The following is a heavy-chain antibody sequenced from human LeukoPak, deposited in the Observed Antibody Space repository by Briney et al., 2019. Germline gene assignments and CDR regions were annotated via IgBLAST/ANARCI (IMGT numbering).Heavy chain of an antibody. CDR1: GGTFSSYA. Sequence: GSSVKVSCKASGGTFSSYAISWVRQAPGQGLEWMGRIIPILGIANYAQKFQGRVTITADKSTSTAYMELSSLRSEDTAVYYRARAYGSGSYELDYWGQGTLVTVSS. CDR3: ARAYGSGSYELDY. V-gene: IGHV1-69*04. D-gene: IGHD3-10*01. J-gene: IGHJ4*02. CDR2: IIPILGIA.